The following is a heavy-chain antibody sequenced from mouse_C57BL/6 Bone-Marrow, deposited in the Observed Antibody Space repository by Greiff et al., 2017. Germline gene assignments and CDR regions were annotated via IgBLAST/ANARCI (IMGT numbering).Heavy chain of an antibody. Sequence: QVQLQQPGAELVRPGSSVKLSCKASGYTFTSYWMHWVKQRPIQGLEWIGNIDPSDSETHYNQKFKDKATLTVDKSSSTAYMQLSSLTSEDYAVYYCARGYYGSSYAMDYWGQGTSVTVSS. J-gene: IGHJ4*01. CDR1: GYTFTSYW. D-gene: IGHD1-1*01. CDR2: IDPSDSET. CDR3: ARGYYGSSYAMDY. V-gene: IGHV1-52*01.